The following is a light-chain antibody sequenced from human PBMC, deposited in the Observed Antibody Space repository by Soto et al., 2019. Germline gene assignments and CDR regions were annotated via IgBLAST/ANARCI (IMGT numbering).Light chain of an antibody. CDR3: QHYGTSAL. CDR1: QSVSSSY. Sequence: EIVLTQSPSTLSLSPGERATLSCRASQSVSSSYLAWYQQKPGQAPRLLIYGASSRATGIPDRFSVSASGTDFTLTINRLEPEDFAVDYCQHYGTSALFGPGTKVDIK. CDR2: GAS. J-gene: IGKJ3*01. V-gene: IGKV3-20*01.